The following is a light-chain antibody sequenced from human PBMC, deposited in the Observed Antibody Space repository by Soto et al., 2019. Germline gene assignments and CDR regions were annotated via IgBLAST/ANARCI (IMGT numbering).Light chain of an antibody. CDR1: SSDVGGYNY. J-gene: IGLJ2*01. V-gene: IGLV2-14*03. CDR3: TSSTSSSPEI. CDR2: DVS. Sequence: QSALTQPASVSGSPGQSITISCTGTSSDVGGYNYVSWYQQHPGKAPKLMIYDVSNRPSGVSNRFSGSKSGNTASLTISGLQADDEADYYCTSSTSSSPEIFGAGTKVTVL.